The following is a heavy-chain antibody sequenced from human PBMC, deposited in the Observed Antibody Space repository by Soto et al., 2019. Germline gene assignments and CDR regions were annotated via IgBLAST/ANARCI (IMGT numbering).Heavy chain of an antibody. CDR3: ARHGRPRAVLVVRPDYYFDY. Sequence: PGESLKISCKGSGYSFTKYWIGWVRQMPGKGLEWMAIIYPDESDTRYSPSFQGQVTISADKSISTAYLQWSSLKASDTAMYYCARHGRPRAVLVVRPDYYFDYWGQGTLVTVSS. CDR2: IYPDESDT. V-gene: IGHV5-51*01. J-gene: IGHJ4*02. D-gene: IGHD2-2*01. CDR1: GYSFTKYW.